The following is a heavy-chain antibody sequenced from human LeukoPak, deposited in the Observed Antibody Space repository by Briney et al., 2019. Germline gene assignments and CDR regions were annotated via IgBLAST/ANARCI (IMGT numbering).Heavy chain of an antibody. CDR1: DDSFSSHY. CDR2: ISYIGST. J-gene: IGHJ3*02. CDR3: ARDLVTVTKGSDI. Sequence: SETLSLTCAVSDDSFSSHYWTWIRQPPGKGLEWIGYISYIGSTNYNPSLKSRVTISIDTSRNQFSLRLSSVTAADTAVYYCARDLVTVTKGSDIWGQGTMVSVSS. D-gene: IGHD4-17*01. V-gene: IGHV4-59*11.